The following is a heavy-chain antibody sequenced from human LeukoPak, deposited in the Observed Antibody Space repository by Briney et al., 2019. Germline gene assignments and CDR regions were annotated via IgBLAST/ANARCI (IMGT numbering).Heavy chain of an antibody. Sequence: PSETLSLTCAVYGGSFSGYYWSWIRQPPGKGLEWIGEINHSGSTNYNPSLKSRVTISVDTSKNQFSLKLSSVTAADTAVYYCARSMVRGGWFDPWGQGTLVTVSS. J-gene: IGHJ5*02. CDR1: GGSFSGYY. V-gene: IGHV4-34*01. D-gene: IGHD3-10*01. CDR3: ARSMVRGGWFDP. CDR2: INHSGST.